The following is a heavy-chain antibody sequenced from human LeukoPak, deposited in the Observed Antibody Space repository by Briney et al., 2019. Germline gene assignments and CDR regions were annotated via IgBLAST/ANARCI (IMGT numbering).Heavy chain of an antibody. CDR3: ARDIWAGGATIEY. J-gene: IGHJ4*02. CDR1: EYSFTGYY. CDR2: INPNSGGT. Sequence: ASVKVSCKASEYSFTGYYLHWVRQAPGQGLEWIGWINPNSGGTDFAQKFQGRVTMTRDTSITTAYMELSSLRSDDTAIYYCARDIWAGGATIEYWGQGTLVTVSS. D-gene: IGHD1-26*01. V-gene: IGHV1-2*02.